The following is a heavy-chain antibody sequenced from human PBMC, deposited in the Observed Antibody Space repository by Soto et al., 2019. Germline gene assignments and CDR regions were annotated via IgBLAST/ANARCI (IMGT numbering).Heavy chain of an antibody. J-gene: IGHJ5*01. CDR2: ISYDGSRT. V-gene: IGHV3-30*03. D-gene: IGHD3-22*01. CDR3: ARWVGGSMYDNSGDYDS. Sequence: QVQLVESGGGVVKPGRSLRLTCAASGFIFSGSGMHWVRQAPGKGLEWVALISYDGSRTYYADSVRDGFTISKDNGQNMLYLQMNSLRAEDTAVYFCARWVGGSMYDNSGDYDSWGQGTLVIVSS. CDR1: GFIFSGSG.